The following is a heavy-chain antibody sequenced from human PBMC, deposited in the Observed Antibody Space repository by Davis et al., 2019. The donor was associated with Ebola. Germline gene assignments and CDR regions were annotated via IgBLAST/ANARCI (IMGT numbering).Heavy chain of an antibody. CDR1: GFTFYRYE. D-gene: IGHD3-9*01. CDR2: ISGTGTST. J-gene: IGHJ4*02. CDR3: ARDAFSLSRYDTEDH. Sequence: GESLKIPCAASGFTFYRYEMNWVRQAPGKGLEWVSYISGTGTSTFYADSVKGRFTISRDNARDSLYLQMDSLRVEDTAIYYCARDAFSLSRYDTEDHWGQGTLVTVSS. V-gene: IGHV3-48*03.